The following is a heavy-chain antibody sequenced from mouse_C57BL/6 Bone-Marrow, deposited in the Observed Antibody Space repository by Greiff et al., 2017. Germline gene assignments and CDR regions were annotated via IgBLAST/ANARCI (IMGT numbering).Heavy chain of an antibody. J-gene: IGHJ4*01. Sequence: QVQLQQSGAELARPGASVKLSCKASGYTFTSYGISWVKQRTGQGLEWIGEIYPRSGNTYYNEKFKGKATLTADKSSSTAYMELRSLTSEASAVYFCARFPFYYGYGGPFYAMDYWGQGTSVTVSS. CDR1: GYTFTSYG. D-gene: IGHD2-2*01. V-gene: IGHV1-81*01. CDR2: IYPRSGNT. CDR3: ARFPFYYGYGGPFYAMDY.